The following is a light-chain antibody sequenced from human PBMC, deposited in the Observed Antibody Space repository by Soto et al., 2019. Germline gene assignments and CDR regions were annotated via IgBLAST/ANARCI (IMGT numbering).Light chain of an antibody. J-gene: IGLJ1*01. CDR3: LLSYNGPYV. CDR1: TGAVTNGHY. V-gene: IGLV7-46*01. Sequence: QAVVTQEPSLTVSPGGTVTLTCGSSTGAVTNGHYPYWFQQKPGQAPRTLIYDTTNGHSWTPARFSGSLLGGKAALTLSGAQPEDEAEYYCLLSYNGPYVFGTGTKATVL. CDR2: DTT.